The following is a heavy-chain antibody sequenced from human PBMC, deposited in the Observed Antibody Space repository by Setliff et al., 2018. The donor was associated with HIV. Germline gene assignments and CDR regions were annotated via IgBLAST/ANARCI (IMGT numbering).Heavy chain of an antibody. CDR1: GYTFTSYD. CDR2: ISAYNGNT. Sequence: GASVKVSCKASGYTFTSYDISWVRQAPGQGLEWMGWISAYNGNTNYAQKIQGRVTMTTDTSTSTAYMELRSLRSDDTAVYYCARESGDYYDSSGYYPPTDYYYGMDVWGQGTTVTVSS. CDR3: ARESGDYYDSSGYYPPTDYYYGMDV. J-gene: IGHJ6*02. D-gene: IGHD3-22*01. V-gene: IGHV1-18*01.